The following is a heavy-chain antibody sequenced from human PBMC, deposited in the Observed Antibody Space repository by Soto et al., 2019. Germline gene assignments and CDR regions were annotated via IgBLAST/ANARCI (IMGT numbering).Heavy chain of an antibody. V-gene: IGHV1-69*01. CDR2: IIPIFGTA. D-gene: IGHD3-10*01. CDR1: GGTFSSYA. CDR3: ARATMVRGVIIKGPGAFDI. Sequence: QVQLVQSGAEVKKPGSSVKVSCKASGGTFSSYAISWVRQAPGQGLEWMGGIIPIFGTANYAQKFQGRVTITADESTSTAYKELSSLRSEDTAVYYCARATMVRGVIIKGPGAFDIWGQGTMVTVSS. J-gene: IGHJ3*02.